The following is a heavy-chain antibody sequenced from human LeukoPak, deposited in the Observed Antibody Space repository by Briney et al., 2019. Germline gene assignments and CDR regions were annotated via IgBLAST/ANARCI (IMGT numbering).Heavy chain of an antibody. CDR3: ARDLSDPNWFDP. Sequence: ASVKVSCKAFGYTFTSNYMHWVRRAPGQGPEWMGVISPSGGSTTYAQKFQGRVTLTRDMSTSTDYLELSSLRSDDTAVYYCARDLSDPNWFDPWGQGTLVTVSS. J-gene: IGHJ5*02. CDR1: GYTFTSNY. V-gene: IGHV1-46*01. D-gene: IGHD2/OR15-2a*01. CDR2: ISPSGGST.